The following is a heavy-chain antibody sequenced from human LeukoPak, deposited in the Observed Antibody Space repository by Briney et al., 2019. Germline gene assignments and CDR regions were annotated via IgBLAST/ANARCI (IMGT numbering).Heavy chain of an antibody. CDR1: GFTFSDYY. D-gene: IGHD3-9*01. V-gene: IGHV3-11*01. J-gene: IGHJ4*02. CDR2: ISSSGSTV. Sequence: GGSLRLSCAASGFTFSDYYMSWIRQAPGKGLEWVSYISSSGSTVYYADSVKGRFTISRDNAKNSLYLQMNSLRAEDTAVYYCARARYFDWLSPDYWGQGTLVTVSS. CDR3: ARARYFDWLSPDY.